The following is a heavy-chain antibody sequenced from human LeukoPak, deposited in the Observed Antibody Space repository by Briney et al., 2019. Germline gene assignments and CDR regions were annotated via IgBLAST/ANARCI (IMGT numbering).Heavy chain of an antibody. Sequence: GRTLRLSCAASGFTFSAYGMHWVRQAPGPGLEWGAVIWYDGSYRNYADSVKGRFTIYGDNSKNTVYLQMDTLRAEDTAVYYCARDYDHYFDYWGQGTLVTVSS. D-gene: IGHD5-12*01. CDR3: ARDYDHYFDY. V-gene: IGHV3-33*01. J-gene: IGHJ4*02. CDR1: GFTFSAYG. CDR2: IWYDGSYR.